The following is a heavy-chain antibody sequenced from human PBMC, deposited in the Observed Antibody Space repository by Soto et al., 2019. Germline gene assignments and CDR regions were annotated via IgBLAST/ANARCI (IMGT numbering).Heavy chain of an antibody. V-gene: IGHV3-30-3*01. D-gene: IGHD6-13*01. CDR3: ARVGQQLTYYYGMDV. Sequence: GGSLRLSCAASGFTFSSYAMHWVRQAPGKGLEWVAVISYDGSNKYYADSVKGRFTISRDNSKNTLHLQMNSLRAEDTAVYYCARVGQQLTYYYGMDVWGQGTTVTVSS. CDR2: ISYDGSNK. CDR1: GFTFSSYA. J-gene: IGHJ6*02.